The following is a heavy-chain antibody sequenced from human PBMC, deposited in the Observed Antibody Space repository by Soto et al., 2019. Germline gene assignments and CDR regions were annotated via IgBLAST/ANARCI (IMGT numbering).Heavy chain of an antibody. Sequence: EVQLVESGGGLVQPGGSLRLSCAASGFTFSSYWMHWVRQAPGKGLVWVSRMNTDGSSTSYADSVKGRFTISRDNAENTLYLQMNRLRGEDTAIYYCAREPPGRAWDGATDYWGQGTLVTVSS. D-gene: IGHD1-26*01. V-gene: IGHV3-74*01. CDR3: AREPPGRAWDGATDY. CDR2: MNTDGSST. J-gene: IGHJ4*02. CDR1: GFTFSSYW.